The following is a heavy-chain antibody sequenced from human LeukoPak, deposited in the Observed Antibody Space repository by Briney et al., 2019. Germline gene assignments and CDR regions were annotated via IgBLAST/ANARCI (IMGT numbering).Heavy chain of an antibody. CDR2: INPNSGGT. CDR1: GYTFTGYY. CDR3: ARRGFLVDYYDSSGFDY. D-gene: IGHD3-22*01. J-gene: IGHJ4*02. V-gene: IGHV1-2*02. Sequence: ASVKVSCKASGYTFTGYYMHWVRQAPGQGLEWMGWINPNSGGTNYAQKFQGRVTMTRDTSISTAYMELSRLRSDDTAVYYCARRGFLVDYYDSSGFDYWGQGTLVTVSS.